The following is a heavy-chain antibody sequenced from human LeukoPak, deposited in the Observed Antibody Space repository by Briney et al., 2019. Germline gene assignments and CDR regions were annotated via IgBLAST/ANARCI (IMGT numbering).Heavy chain of an antibody. D-gene: IGHD4-17*01. Sequence: GGSLRLSCAASGFSVRSNYMNWVRQAPGKGLEWVSYISFGSSSIHYADSVKGRFTISRDNAKNSVYLQMNSLRDEDTAVYYCARVNNYGADPWGQGTLVTVSS. CDR1: GFSVRSNY. CDR2: ISFGSSSI. CDR3: ARVNNYGADP. J-gene: IGHJ5*02. V-gene: IGHV3-48*02.